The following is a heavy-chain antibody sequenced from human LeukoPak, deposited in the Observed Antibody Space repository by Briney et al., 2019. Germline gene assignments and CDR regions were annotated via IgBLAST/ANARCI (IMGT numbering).Heavy chain of an antibody. CDR3: ARVNYRSGFFRNFYYYGMDV. V-gene: IGHV1-2*02. CDR1: GYTFSDYY. Sequence: ASVKVSCEASGYTFSDYYIHWVRQGPGHGLEWMGWINPNSGGTDYAQRFQGRVTMTRETSNTTAYMELSRLRSDDTAVYYCARVNYRSGFFRNFYYYGMDVWGQGTTVTVSS. CDR2: INPNSGGT. J-gene: IGHJ6*02. D-gene: IGHD6-19*01.